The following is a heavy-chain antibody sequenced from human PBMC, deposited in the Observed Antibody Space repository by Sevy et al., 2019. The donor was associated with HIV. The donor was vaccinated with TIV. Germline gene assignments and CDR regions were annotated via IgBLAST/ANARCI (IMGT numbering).Heavy chain of an antibody. V-gene: IGHV3-30-3*01. CDR2: ISNDGSNK. CDR1: GFTFSNIA. Sequence: GGSLRLSCAASGFTFSNIAIHWVRQVPGKGLEWVSVISNDGSNKDYADSVKGRFTVSRDNSKNTLFLQLNSLRAEDTAVYYCARGSHLITFGGLIVVDGIDYWGQGTLVTVSS. D-gene: IGHD3-16*02. CDR3: ARGSHLITFGGLIVVDGIDY. J-gene: IGHJ4*02.